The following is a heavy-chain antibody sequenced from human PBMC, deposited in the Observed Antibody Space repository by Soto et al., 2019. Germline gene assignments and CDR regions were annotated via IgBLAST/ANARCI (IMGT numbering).Heavy chain of an antibody. CDR1: GGSISSSSYY. V-gene: IGHV4-39*01. J-gene: IGHJ3*02. CDR2: IYYSGST. CDR3: ARPDGGSYGWAFDI. Sequence: QLQLQESGPGLVKPSETLSLTCTVSGGSISSSSYYWGWIRQPPGKGLEWIGSIYYSGSTYYNPSLKSRVTISVDTSKNQFSLKLSSVTAADTAVYYCARPDGGSYGWAFDIWGQGTMVTVSS. D-gene: IGHD1-26*01.